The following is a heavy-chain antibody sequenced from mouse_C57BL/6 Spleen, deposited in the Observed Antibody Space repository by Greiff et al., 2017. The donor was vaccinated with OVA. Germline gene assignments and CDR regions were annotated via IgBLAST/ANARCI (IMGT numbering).Heavy chain of an antibody. D-gene: IGHD2-3*01. CDR3: TGEGWLLHYYAMDY. J-gene: IGHJ4*01. CDR2: IRLKSDNYAT. CDR1: GFTFSNYW. V-gene: IGHV6-3*01. Sequence: DVQLQESGGGLVQPGGSMKLSCVASGFTFSNYWMNWVRQSPEKGLEWVAQIRLKSDNYATHYAESVKGRFTISRDDSKSSVYLQMNNLRAEDTGIYYCTGEGWLLHYYAMDYWGQGTSVTVSS.